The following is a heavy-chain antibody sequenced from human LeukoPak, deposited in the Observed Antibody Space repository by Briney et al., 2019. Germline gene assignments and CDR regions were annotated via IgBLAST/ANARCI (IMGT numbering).Heavy chain of an antibody. CDR2: INWYAGST. V-gene: IGHV3-20*04. CDR3: ARAGTAGDFDY. Sequence: GGPLRLSCAASGYTFGDYGKSWVRKAPGKGLEWVSYINWYAGSTGYADSVKGRFTISRDIGKNSLYLQMNSLRAEDTALYYCARAGTAGDFDYWGQGTLVTVST. D-gene: IGHD6-13*01. J-gene: IGHJ4*02. CDR1: GYTFGDYG.